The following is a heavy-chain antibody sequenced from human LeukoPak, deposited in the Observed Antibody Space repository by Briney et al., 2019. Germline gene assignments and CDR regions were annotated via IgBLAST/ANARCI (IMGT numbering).Heavy chain of an antibody. J-gene: IGHJ4*02. CDR3: AKKVGLVSAPLYYFDV. CDR1: AFTFSSYE. Sequence: PGGSLRLSCAASAFTFSSYEMNWVRQAPGKGLEWVSYISSSGSTIYYADSVKGRFTISRDNAKNSLYLQMNSLRAEDTAIYYCAKKVGLVSAPLYYFDVWGQGTLVTVSS. D-gene: IGHD5/OR15-5a*01. CDR2: ISSSGSTI. V-gene: IGHV3-48*03.